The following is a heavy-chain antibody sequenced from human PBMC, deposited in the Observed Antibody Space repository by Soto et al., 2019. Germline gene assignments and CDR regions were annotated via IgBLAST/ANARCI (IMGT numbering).Heavy chain of an antibody. CDR2: ISYDGSNK. V-gene: IGHV3-30-3*01. CDR3: ARDIGGRRSGY. J-gene: IGHJ4*02. D-gene: IGHD2-15*01. Sequence: GGSLRLSCAASGFTFSSYAMHWVRQAPGKGLEWVAVISYDGSNKYYADSVKGRFTISRDNSKNTLYLQMNSLRAEDTAVYYCARDIGGRRSGYWGQGTLVTVSS. CDR1: GFTFSSYA.